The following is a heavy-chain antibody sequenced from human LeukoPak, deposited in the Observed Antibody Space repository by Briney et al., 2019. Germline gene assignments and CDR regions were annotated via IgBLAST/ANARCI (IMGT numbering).Heavy chain of an antibody. CDR3: ARDARYYGSGSYFLKGDYYYGMDV. V-gene: IGHV3-7*01. CDR2: IKQDGSEK. CDR1: GLAFSTYW. D-gene: IGHD3-10*01. J-gene: IGHJ6*02. Sequence: GGPLRLYCAASGLAFSTYWMSWVRQAPGEGLQWVAPIKQDGSEKYYVDSVKGLFPISRDNAKNSLYLQMNSLRAEDTAVYYCARDARYYGSGSYFLKGDYYYGMDVWGQGTTVTVSS.